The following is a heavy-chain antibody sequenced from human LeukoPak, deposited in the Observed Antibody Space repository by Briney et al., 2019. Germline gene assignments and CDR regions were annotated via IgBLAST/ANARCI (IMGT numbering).Heavy chain of an antibody. J-gene: IGHJ4*02. D-gene: IGHD3-3*01. CDR2: IYHSGST. V-gene: IGHV4-30-2*01. CDR1: GGSISSGGYY. Sequence: PSETLSPTCTVSGGSISSGGYYWSWIRQPPGKGLEWIGYIYHSGSTYYNPSLKSRVTISVDRSKNQFSLKLSSVTAADTAVYYCASSITIFGAFDYWGQGTLVTVSS. CDR3: ASSITIFGAFDY.